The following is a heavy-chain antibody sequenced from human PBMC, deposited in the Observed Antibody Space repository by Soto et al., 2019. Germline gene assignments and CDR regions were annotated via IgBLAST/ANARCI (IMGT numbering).Heavy chain of an antibody. J-gene: IGHJ6*02. CDR1: GGTFSSYA. CDR2: IIPIFGTA. V-gene: IGHV1-69*12. Sequence: QVQLVQSGAEVKKPGSSVKVSCKASGGTFSSYAISWVRLAPGQGLEWMGGIIPIFGTANYAQKFQGRVTITADEATSTPYMELNSLRSADPAVYYCARGISLVPAARVGVYGMDVWGQGTTVTVSS. D-gene: IGHD2-2*01. CDR3: ARGISLVPAARVGVYGMDV.